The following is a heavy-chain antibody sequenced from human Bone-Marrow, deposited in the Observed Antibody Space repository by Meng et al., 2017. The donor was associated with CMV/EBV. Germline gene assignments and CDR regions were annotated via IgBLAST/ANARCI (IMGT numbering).Heavy chain of an antibody. Sequence: ESLKISCAASGFTFSSYEMNWVRQAPGKGLEWIGEINHSGSTNYNPSLKSRVTISVDTSKNQFSLKLSSVTAADTAVYYCARGGFDPWGQGTLVTVSS. J-gene: IGHJ5*02. CDR2: INHSGST. V-gene: IGHV4-34*01. CDR3: ARGGFDP. CDR1: GFTFSSYE.